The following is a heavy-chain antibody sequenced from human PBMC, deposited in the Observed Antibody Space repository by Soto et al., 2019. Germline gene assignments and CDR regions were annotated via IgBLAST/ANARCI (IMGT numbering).Heavy chain of an antibody. D-gene: IGHD6-19*01. CDR2: IYYSGST. CDR3: ARTPTRAVAAMTFDY. Sequence: PSEPLPHTWTVSGGSISSYYWRWIRQPPGKGLEWIGYIYYSGSTNYNPSLKSRVTISVDTSKNQFSLKLSSVTAADTAVYYCARTPTRAVAAMTFDYWGQGTLVTVSS. J-gene: IGHJ4*02. V-gene: IGHV4-59*01. CDR1: GGSISSYY.